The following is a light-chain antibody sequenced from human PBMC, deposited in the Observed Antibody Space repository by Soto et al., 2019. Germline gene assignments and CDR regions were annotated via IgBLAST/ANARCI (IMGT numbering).Light chain of an antibody. CDR2: DAS. Sequence: DIQMTQSPSSLSASVGDRVTITCQASQDTSNYLNWYQQKPGKARKLLIYDASNLETGVLSRFSGSGSGTDFTFTISSLQPEDSATYYCQQYDNPSITFGQGTRLEIK. CDR1: QDTSNY. CDR3: QQYDNPSIT. J-gene: IGKJ5*01. V-gene: IGKV1-33*01.